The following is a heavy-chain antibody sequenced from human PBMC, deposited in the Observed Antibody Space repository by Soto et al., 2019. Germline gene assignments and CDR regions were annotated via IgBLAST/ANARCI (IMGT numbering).Heavy chain of an antibody. V-gene: IGHV2-5*02. J-gene: IGHJ6*02. Sequence: HITLKESGPTLVKPTQTLTLTCTFSGFSLSTSGVGVGWIRQPPGKALEWLALIYWDDDKRYSPSLKSRLTITKDTSKNQVVLTMTNMDPVDTATYYCAHTITMIVSSMRYYGMDVWGQGTTVTVSS. CDR2: IYWDDDK. CDR1: GFSLSTSGVG. D-gene: IGHD3-22*01. CDR3: AHTITMIVSSMRYYGMDV.